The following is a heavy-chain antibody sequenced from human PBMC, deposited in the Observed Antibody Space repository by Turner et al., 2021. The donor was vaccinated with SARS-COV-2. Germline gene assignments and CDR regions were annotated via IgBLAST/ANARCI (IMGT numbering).Heavy chain of an antibody. D-gene: IGHD6-13*01. CDR3: ARHWGVAAPAYLARFDP. V-gene: IGHV4-39*01. Sequence: QLQLQESVPGLVKPSEPLSLPCTVPGGPTSSSSYYWGGIRQPPGKGLEWIGSIYYRGTTYNNPSIKRRVPITVDTSKNQFSLTLGSVTAADTAVYYCARHWGVAAPAYLARFDPWGQGTLVTVSS. CDR2: IYYRGTT. J-gene: IGHJ5*02. CDR1: GGPTSSSSYY.